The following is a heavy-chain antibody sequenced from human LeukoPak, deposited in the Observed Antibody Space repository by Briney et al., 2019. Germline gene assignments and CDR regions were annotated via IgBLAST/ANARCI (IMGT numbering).Heavy chain of an antibody. D-gene: IGHD3-22*01. CDR2: IYYSGST. CDR3: ARLSYYDSSGYYVGNWFDP. Sequence: SETLSLTCTVSGDSISSYYWSWIRQPPGKGLEWIGYIYYSGSTNYNPSLKSRVTISVDTSKNQFSLKLSSVTAADTAVYYCARLSYYDSSGYYVGNWFDPWGRGTLVTVSS. V-gene: IGHV4-59*01. J-gene: IGHJ5*02. CDR1: GDSISSYY.